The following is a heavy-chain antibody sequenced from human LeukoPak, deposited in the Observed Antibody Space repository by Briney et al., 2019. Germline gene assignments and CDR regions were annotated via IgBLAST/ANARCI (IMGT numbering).Heavy chain of an antibody. J-gene: IGHJ5*02. V-gene: IGHV3-11*04. CDR3: ARDIQSGNWFDP. D-gene: IGHD6-25*01. CDR2: ISSSGSTT. CDR1: GFTFSDYY. Sequence: GGSLRLSCAASGFTFSDYYMSWIRQAPGKGLEWVSYISSSGSTTYYADSVKGRFTISRDNAKNSLYLQMNSLRAEDTAVYYCARDIQSGNWFDPWGQGTLVTVSS.